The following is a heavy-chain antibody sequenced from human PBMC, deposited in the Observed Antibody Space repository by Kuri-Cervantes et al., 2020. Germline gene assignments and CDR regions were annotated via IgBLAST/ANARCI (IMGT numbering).Heavy chain of an antibody. D-gene: IGHD3-10*01. Sequence: GESLKISCAASGFTFSSYAMHWVRQAPGKGLEWVAVISYDGSNKYYANSVKGRFTISRHNSKNTLYLQMNSLRAEDTAMYYWASMGHYFDYWGQGTLVTVSS. CDR2: ISYDGSNK. CDR3: ASMGHYFDY. CDR1: GFTFSSYA. V-gene: IGHV3-30-3*01. J-gene: IGHJ4*02.